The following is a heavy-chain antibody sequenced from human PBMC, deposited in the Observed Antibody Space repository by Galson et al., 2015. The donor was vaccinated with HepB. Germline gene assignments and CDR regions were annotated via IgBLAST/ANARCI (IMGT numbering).Heavy chain of an antibody. CDR2: ISYGSHK. D-gene: IGHD6-19*01. V-gene: IGHV3-30*03. J-gene: IGHJ4*02. Sequence: SLRLSCAASGFIFSNYGMHWVRQAPGKGLEWVAAISYGSHKYHADSVGGRFTISRDNSKNTLDLQMNGLSADDTAVYYCARDPREQWLVPTFLFDSWGQGTLVTVSS. CDR3: ARDPREQWLVPTFLFDS. CDR1: GFIFSNYG.